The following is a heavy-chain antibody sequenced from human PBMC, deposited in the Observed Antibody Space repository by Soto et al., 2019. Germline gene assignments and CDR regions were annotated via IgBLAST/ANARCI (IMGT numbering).Heavy chain of an antibody. CDR1: GGTFSSYA. D-gene: IGHD4-17*01. J-gene: IGHJ4*02. CDR2: IIPIFGTA. V-gene: IGHV1-69*12. CDR3: ARDFPSYGGHSGGDY. Sequence: QVQLVQSGAEVKKPGSSVKVSCKASGGTFSSYAISWVRQAPGQGLEWMGGIIPIFGTANYAQKFQGRVTITADETTSTAYMELSSLRSEDTAVYYCARDFPSYGGHSGGDYWGQGTLVTVSS.